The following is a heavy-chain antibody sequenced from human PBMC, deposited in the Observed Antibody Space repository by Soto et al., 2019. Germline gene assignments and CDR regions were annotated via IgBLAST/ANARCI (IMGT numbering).Heavy chain of an antibody. J-gene: IGHJ6*03. CDR2: MNPNSGNT. D-gene: IGHD3-10*01. CDR3: ARAVRVRGDPYYYYYYMDV. Sequence: ASVKVSCKASGYTFTSYDINWVRQATGQGLEWMGWMNPNSGNTGYAQKFQGRVTMTRNTSISTAYMELSSLRSEDTAVYYCARAVRVRGDPYYYYYYMDVWGKGTTVTVSS. V-gene: IGHV1-8*01. CDR1: GYTFTSYD.